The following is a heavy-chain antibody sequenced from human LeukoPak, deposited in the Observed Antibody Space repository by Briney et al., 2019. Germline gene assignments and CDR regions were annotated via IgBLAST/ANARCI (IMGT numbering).Heavy chain of an antibody. J-gene: IGHJ4*02. CDR2: IKQDGSEK. Sequence: PGESLRLSCTASGFNFKNYAMAWVRLAPGKGLEWVANIKQDGSEKYYMDSVKGRFTISRDNAKNSVYLQMNSLRVEDTAVYYCARDKGSDEGSKFDYWGQGTLVTVSS. CDR1: GFNFKNYA. V-gene: IGHV3-7*03. CDR3: ARDKGSDEGSKFDY.